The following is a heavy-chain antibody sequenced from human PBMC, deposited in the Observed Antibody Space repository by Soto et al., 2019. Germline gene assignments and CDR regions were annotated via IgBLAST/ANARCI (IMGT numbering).Heavy chain of an antibody. CDR1: GFTFGGSA. CDR2: IRSKTNSYAT. V-gene: IGHV3-73*01. CDR3: TRQTDAVQWLVVPTDYNFDY. Sequence: PWGSLRLSCSASGFTFGGSAMHWFRQASGKGLEWVGHIRSKTNSYATAYAESVKGRFTISRDDSMNTAYLQMNSLKTEDTAVYFCTRQTDAVQWLVVPTDYNFDYWGQGTLVTVSS. D-gene: IGHD6-19*01. J-gene: IGHJ4*02.